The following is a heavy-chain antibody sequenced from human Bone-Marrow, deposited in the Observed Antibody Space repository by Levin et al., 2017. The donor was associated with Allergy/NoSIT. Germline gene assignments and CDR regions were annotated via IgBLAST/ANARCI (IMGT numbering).Heavy chain of an antibody. CDR2: INHSGST. Sequence: GSLRLSCAVYGGSFSGYYWSWIRQPPGKGLEWIGEINHSGSTNYNPSLKSRVTISVDTSKNQFSLKLSSVTAADTAVYYCARGVPGGVRGIEWAFDIWGQGTMVTVSS. V-gene: IGHV4-34*01. CDR1: GGSFSGYY. CDR3: ARGVPGGVRGIEWAFDI. J-gene: IGHJ3*02. D-gene: IGHD3-10*01.